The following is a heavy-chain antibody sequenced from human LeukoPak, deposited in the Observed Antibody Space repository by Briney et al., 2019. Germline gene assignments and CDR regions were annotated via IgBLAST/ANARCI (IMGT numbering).Heavy chain of an antibody. V-gene: IGHV1-18*01. D-gene: IGHD2-15*01. J-gene: IGHJ3*02. Sequence: ASVKVSCKASGYTFTSYGISWVRQAPGQGLEWMGWISAYNGNTNYAQKLQGRVTMTTDTSTSTAYMELRSLRSDDTAVYYCASGDVVVVAAGFDAFDIWGQGTMATVSS. CDR1: GYTFTSYG. CDR2: ISAYNGNT. CDR3: ASGDVVVVAAGFDAFDI.